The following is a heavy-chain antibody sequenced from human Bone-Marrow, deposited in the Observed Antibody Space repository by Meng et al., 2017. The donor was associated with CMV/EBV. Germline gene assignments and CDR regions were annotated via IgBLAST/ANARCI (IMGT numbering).Heavy chain of an antibody. J-gene: IGHJ4*02. V-gene: IGHV1-69*02. CDR1: GGTFSSYT. D-gene: IGHD1-26*01. CDR2: IIPILGIA. CDR3: ARGVGRSYPVDY. Sequence: SVKVSCKASGGTFSSYTISWVRQAPGQGLEWMGRIIPILGIANYAQKFQGRVTITADKSTSTAYMELSSLRSEDTAVYYCARGVGRSYPVDYWGQGTLVTVSS.